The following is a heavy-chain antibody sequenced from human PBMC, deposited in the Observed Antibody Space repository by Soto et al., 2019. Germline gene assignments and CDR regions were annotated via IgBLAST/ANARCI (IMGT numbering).Heavy chain of an antibody. CDR2: MNSDGSRT. J-gene: IGHJ4*02. CDR1: GFAFGNSW. Sequence: EVQLVESGGALVQPGGSLRLSCAASGFAFGNSWMHWVRQAPGEGLEWVSRMNSDGSRTDYADSVKGRFTVSRDNAKNTLYLQMTSLRVEDTAVYYCATAEVDYWGPGTLVTVSS. V-gene: IGHV3-74*01. CDR3: ATAEVDY.